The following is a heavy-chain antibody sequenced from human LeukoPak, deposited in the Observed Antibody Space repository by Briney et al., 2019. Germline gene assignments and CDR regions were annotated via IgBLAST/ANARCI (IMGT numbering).Heavy chain of an antibody. V-gene: IGHV1-18*04. D-gene: IGHD2-2*01. CDR2: ISTVNGNT. J-gene: IGHJ4*02. Sequence: AAGKVSCKASGYTFTGYYMHWVRQAPGQGPEWMGWISTVNGNTNYAQKLQGRVTMTTDTSTSTAYVELRSLTSDDTAVYYCARTCSSYSCYFIYWGQGTLVTVSS. CDR1: GYTFTGYY. CDR3: ARTCSSYSCYFIY.